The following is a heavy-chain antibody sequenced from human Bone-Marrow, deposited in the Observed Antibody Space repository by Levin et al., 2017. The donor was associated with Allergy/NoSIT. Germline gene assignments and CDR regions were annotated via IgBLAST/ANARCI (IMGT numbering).Heavy chain of an antibody. CDR1: GFTFNRYW. J-gene: IGHJ4*02. Sequence: GESLKISCVASGFTFNRYWMSWVRQAPGKGLEWVANIKQDGSETHYMDSVKGRFTITRDNAKNSLALQMNSLRVEDTAVYYCARGGRAGDSAYLYVDFWGQGTLVTVSS. CDR2: IKQDGSET. V-gene: IGHV3-7*04. D-gene: IGHD2-21*01. CDR3: ARGGRAGDSAYLYVDF.